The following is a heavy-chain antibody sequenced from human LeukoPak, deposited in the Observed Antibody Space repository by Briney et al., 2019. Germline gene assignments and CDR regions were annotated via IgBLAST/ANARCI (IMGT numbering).Heavy chain of an antibody. CDR3: ARGPLYFYTAMAPIRDQNFDY. CDR2: IYYSGST. V-gene: IGHV4-39*07. D-gene: IGHD5-18*01. J-gene: IGHJ4*02. Sequence: SETLSLTCTVSGGSISSSSYYWGWIRQPPGKGLEWIGSIYYSGSTYYNPSLKSRVTISVDTSKNQFSLKLSSVTAADTAVYYCARGPLYFYTAMAPIRDQNFDYWGQGTLVTVSS. CDR1: GGSISSSSYY.